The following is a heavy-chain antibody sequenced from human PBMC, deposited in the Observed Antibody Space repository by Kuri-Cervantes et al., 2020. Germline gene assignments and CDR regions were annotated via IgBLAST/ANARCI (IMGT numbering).Heavy chain of an antibody. Sequence: GESLKISCAASGFTVSSNYMSWVRQAPGKGLEWVSYISSSGSTIYYADSVKGRFTISRDNSKNTLYLQMNSLRAEDTAVYYCARSSYDSSGYYYLGLDYWGQGTLVTVSS. CDR2: ISSSGSTI. CDR3: ARSSYDSSGYYYLGLDY. CDR1: GFTVSSNY. V-gene: IGHV3-48*01. J-gene: IGHJ4*02. D-gene: IGHD3-22*01.